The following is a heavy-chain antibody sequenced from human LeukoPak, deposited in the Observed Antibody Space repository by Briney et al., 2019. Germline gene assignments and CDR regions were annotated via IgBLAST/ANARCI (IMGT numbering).Heavy chain of an antibody. V-gene: IGHV1-69*13. CDR3: AGGADVGLYTFDY. CDR2: IIPIFGTA. Sequence: SVKVSCKASGGTFSSYAISWVRQAPGQGLEWMGGIIPIFGTANHAQKFQGRVTITADESTSTAYMELSSLRSEDTAVYYCAGGADVGLYTFDYWGQGTLVTVSS. CDR1: GGTFSSYA. D-gene: IGHD2-2*02. J-gene: IGHJ4*02.